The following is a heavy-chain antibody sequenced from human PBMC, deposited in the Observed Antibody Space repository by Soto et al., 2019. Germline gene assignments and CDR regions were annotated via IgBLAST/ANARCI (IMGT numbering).Heavy chain of an antibody. CDR1: VGSISIGGYS. Sequence: PSETLSVTCAVSVGSISIGGYSWSWIRQPPGKGLEWIGYVYHSGSTYYNPSLKSRVTISVDRSKNQFSLKLSSVTAADTAVYYCARGNYYYYGMDVWGQGTTVTVSS. J-gene: IGHJ6*01. CDR2: VYHSGST. V-gene: IGHV4-30-2*01. CDR3: ARGNYYYYGMDV.